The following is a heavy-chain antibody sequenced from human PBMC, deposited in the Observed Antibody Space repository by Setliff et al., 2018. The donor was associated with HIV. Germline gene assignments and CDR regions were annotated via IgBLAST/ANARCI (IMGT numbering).Heavy chain of an antibody. D-gene: IGHD2-21*01. CDR3: ARDRVFRTTRAFDY. J-gene: IGHJ4*02. CDR1: GYILGSNE. Sequence: ASVKVSCKASGYILGSNEISWVRQAPGQGLEWMEWISVGNLNTNYAEKFQGRVTMTVDTSTNTAYMEVRSLTSDDTATYYCARDRVFRTTRAFDYWGQGTLVTVSS. V-gene: IGHV1-18*01. CDR2: ISVGNLNT.